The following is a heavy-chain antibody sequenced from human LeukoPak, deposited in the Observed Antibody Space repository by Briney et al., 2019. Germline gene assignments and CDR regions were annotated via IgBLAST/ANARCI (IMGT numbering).Heavy chain of an antibody. CDR1: GYTLTELS. V-gene: IGHV1-24*01. D-gene: IGHD2-2*02. J-gene: IGHJ4*02. Sequence: ASVKVSCKVSGYTLTELSMHWVRQAPGKGLEWMGGFDPEDGETIYAQKFQGRVTMTEDTSTDTAYMELSSLRSEDTAVYYCARGAYCSSTSCYTHWGQGTLVTVSS. CDR2: FDPEDGET. CDR3: ARGAYCSSTSCYTH.